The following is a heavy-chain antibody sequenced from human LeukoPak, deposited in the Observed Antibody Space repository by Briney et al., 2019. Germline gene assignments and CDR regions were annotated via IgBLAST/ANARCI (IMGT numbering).Heavy chain of an antibody. V-gene: IGHV4-38-2*02. CDR1: GGSINSGSS. CDR3: ARHDNFYYYYMDV. CDR2: IYHSGST. J-gene: IGHJ6*03. D-gene: IGHD5-24*01. Sequence: PSETLSLTCTVSGGSINSGSSWGWIRQPPGKGLDWIGTIYHSGSTYYNPSLKSRVTISVDTSKNQFSPKLSSVTAADTAVYYCARHDNFYYYYMDVWGKGTTVTVSS.